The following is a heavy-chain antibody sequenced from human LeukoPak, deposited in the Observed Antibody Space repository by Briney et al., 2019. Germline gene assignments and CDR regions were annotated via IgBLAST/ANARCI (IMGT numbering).Heavy chain of an antibody. CDR3: ARAQRNLGCDFWSGYYY. V-gene: IGHV1-69*02. D-gene: IGHD3-3*01. CDR2: IIPILGIA. J-gene: IGHJ4*02. Sequence: SVKVSCKASGGTFSSYTISWVRQAPGQGLEWMGRIIPILGIANYAQKFQGRVTITADKSTSTAYMELSSLRSEDTAVYYCARAQRNLGCDFWSGYYYWGQGTLVTVSS. CDR1: GGTFSSYT.